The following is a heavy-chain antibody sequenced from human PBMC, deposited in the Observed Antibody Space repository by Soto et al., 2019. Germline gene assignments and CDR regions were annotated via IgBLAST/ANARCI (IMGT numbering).Heavy chain of an antibody. CDR1: GFTISGKKY. J-gene: IGHJ3*01. CDR3: ATWHELEHAYDV. V-gene: IGHV3-53*01. D-gene: IGHD1-1*01. Sequence: DVQLVESGGGLIQPGESLRLSCAAFGFTISGKKYVAWVRQAPGKGLEWVSALYDIDGSFYADSVKGRFTTSSDSSKTTVYLQMHDLRPDDTAVYYCATWHELEHAYDVWGLGTTVTVSS. CDR2: LYDIDGS.